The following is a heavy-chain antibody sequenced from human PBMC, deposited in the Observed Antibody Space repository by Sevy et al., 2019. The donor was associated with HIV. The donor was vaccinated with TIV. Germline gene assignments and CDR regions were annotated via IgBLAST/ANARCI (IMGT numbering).Heavy chain of an antibody. CDR3: ARVLVVAPNAGSFDY. CDR1: GGSISSGDYY. V-gene: IGHV4-30-4*01. CDR2: IYYSGST. Sequence: SETLSLTCTVSGGSISSGDYYWSWIRQPPGKGLEWIGYIYYSGSTYYNPSLKSRVTISVDTSKNQFSLKLSSVTAADTAVYYCARVLVVAPNAGSFDYWGQGTLVTVSS. J-gene: IGHJ4*02. D-gene: IGHD2-15*01.